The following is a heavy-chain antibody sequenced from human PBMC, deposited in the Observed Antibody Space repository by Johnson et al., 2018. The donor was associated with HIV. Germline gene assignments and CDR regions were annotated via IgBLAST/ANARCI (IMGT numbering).Heavy chain of an antibody. D-gene: IGHD7-27*01. V-gene: IGHV3-30*02. CDR3: ASSWGNAFDI. CDR1: GFTFSSYG. CDR2: IRYDGSNK. Sequence: QVQLVESGGGVVQPGGSLRLSCAASGFTFSSYGMHWVRQAPGKGLEWVAFIRYDGSNKYYADSVKGRFTIYRDNSKNTLYLQMNSLRAEDTAVYYCASSWGNAFDIWGQGTMVTVSS. J-gene: IGHJ3*02.